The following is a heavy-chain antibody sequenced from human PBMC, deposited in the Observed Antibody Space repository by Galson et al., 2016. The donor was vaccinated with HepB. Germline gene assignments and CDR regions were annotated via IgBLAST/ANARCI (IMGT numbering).Heavy chain of an antibody. D-gene: IGHD3-16*01. Sequence: SLRLSCAASGFRFGTYAMHWVRQAPGKGLEWVAGISNNGNNKNYIDSAKGRFTISRDNFRNTVYLQLSSLRVEDTAVYYFSRDGGAAWRQSWFDNWGHGTLVTVSS. CDR1: GFRFGTYA. CDR2: ISNNGNNK. V-gene: IGHV3-30-3*01. J-gene: IGHJ4*01. CDR3: SRDGGAAWRQSWFDN.